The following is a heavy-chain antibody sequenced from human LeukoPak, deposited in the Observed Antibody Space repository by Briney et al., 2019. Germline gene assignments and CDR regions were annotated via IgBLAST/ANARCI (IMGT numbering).Heavy chain of an antibody. CDR2: INAGTGNT. J-gene: IGHJ3*02. CDR3: ARGRRIKIFGEVIRTVKDDAFDI. V-gene: IGHV1-3*03. CDR1: GYTFTSYG. Sequence: ASVKVSCKASGYTFTSYGISWVRQAPGQRLEWMGWINAGTGNTKSSQKFQGRVTITRDTSASTAYMELSGLRSEDVAVYYCARGRRIKIFGEVIRTVKDDAFDIWGQGTMVTVSS. D-gene: IGHD3-3*01.